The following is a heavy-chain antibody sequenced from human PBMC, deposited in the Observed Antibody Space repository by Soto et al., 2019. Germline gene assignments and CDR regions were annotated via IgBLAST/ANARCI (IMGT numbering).Heavy chain of an antibody. J-gene: IGHJ6*02. CDR2: IYPSDYGK. V-gene: IGHV5-51*01. Sequence: VESMQTPCNGSGYSFSSSWTVWGRQMPGKGLEWMWIIYPSDYGKXXKXSIQDEGTISIDKSINTVCRRSSRQMASATTIFYRAGLDPDPSSGLDSWGQGTTVTVSS. D-gene: IGHD6-6*01. CDR1: GYSFSSSW. CDR3: AGLDPDPSSGLDS.